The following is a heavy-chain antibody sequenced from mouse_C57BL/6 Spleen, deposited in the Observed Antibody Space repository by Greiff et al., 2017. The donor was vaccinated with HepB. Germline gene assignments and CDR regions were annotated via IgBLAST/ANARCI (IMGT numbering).Heavy chain of an antibody. V-gene: IGHV1-85*01. CDR3: AVYYGSSDWYFDG. CDR2: IYPRGGST. J-gene: IGHJ1*03. Sequence: VQLQQSGPELVKPGASVKLSCKASGYTFTSYDINWVKQRPGQGLEWIGWIYPRGGSTKYNEKFKGKATLTVDTSSSTAYMELHSLTSEDSAVYFCAVYYGSSDWYFDGWGTRTTVTVSS. D-gene: IGHD1-1*01. CDR1: GYTFTSYD.